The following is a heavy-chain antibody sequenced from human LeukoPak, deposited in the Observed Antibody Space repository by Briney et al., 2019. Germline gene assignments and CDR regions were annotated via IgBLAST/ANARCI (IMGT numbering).Heavy chain of an antibody. CDR1: GFTFSSYA. V-gene: IGHV3-23*01. J-gene: IGHJ4*02. CDR3: ASSDPGYSYGYSY. Sequence: GGSLRLSCAASGFTFSSYAMSWVRQAPGKGLEWVSAISGSGGSTYYADSVKGRFTISRDNAKNSLYLQMNSLRAEDTAVYYCASSDPGYSYGYSYWGQGTLVTVSS. CDR2: ISGSGGST. D-gene: IGHD5-18*01.